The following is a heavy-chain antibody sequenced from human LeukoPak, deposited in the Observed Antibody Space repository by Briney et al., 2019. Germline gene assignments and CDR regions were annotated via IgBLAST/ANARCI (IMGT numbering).Heavy chain of an antibody. CDR1: GGSISSSDYY. J-gene: IGHJ4*02. D-gene: IGHD6-19*01. Sequence: SETLSLTCTVSGGSISSSDYYWDWIRQPPGMGLEYIGSIYYSGSTYYNPSLKSRVTISVDTSKNQFSLKLSSVTAADTAIYYCARDGRAGSLFAYWGQGTLVTVSS. V-gene: IGHV4-39*07. CDR2: IYYSGST. CDR3: ARDGRAGSLFAY.